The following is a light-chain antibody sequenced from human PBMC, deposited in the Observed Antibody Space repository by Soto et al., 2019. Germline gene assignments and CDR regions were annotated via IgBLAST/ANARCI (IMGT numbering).Light chain of an antibody. CDR2: DAS. V-gene: IGKV1-5*01. CDR1: QSISKW. Sequence: DILMTQSPSILSASVGDTVTITCRASQSISKWVAWYQQRAGKAPTALIFDASNSEKGVPSRFSGSGSGTEFTLIISGLPPDDFATYYCHQYDSYPYTFGQGTKLEI. J-gene: IGKJ2*01. CDR3: HQYDSYPYT.